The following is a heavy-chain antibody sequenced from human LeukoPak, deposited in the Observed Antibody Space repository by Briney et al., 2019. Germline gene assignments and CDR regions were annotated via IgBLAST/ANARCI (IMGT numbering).Heavy chain of an antibody. Sequence: GGSLRLSCAASGFTVSSNYMSWVRQAPGKGLEWVSVIYSGGSTYYADSVKGRFTISRDNSKNTLYLQMNSLRAEDTAVFYCAREPAYTYYDSAGGPFAYWGQGTLVTVSS. CDR3: AREPAYTYYDSAGGPFAY. D-gene: IGHD3-22*01. CDR2: IYSGGST. J-gene: IGHJ4*02. CDR1: GFTVSSNY. V-gene: IGHV3-53*01.